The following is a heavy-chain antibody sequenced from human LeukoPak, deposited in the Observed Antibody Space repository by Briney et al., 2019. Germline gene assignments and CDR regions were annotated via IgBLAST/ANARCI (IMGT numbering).Heavy chain of an antibody. D-gene: IGHD5-12*01. V-gene: IGHV1-2*02. J-gene: IGHJ4*02. CDR3: AKDMRSRGYSGYDCFDY. Sequence: ASVKVSCKASRYXFTGYYIHWVRQAPGQGLEWMGWINPHSGDTNYAQKFQGRVTMTRDTCTSTAYMEVSRLRSDDTAVYYCAKDMRSRGYSGYDCFDYWGQGTLVTVSS. CDR2: INPHSGDT. CDR1: RYXFTGYY.